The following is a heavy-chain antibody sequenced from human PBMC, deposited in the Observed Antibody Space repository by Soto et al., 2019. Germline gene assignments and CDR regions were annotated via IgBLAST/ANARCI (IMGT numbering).Heavy chain of an antibody. CDR3: AKAGASGSFAYYGMDV. V-gene: IGHV3-30*18. J-gene: IGHJ6*02. D-gene: IGHD3-10*01. CDR2: ISYDGSNK. CDR1: GFTFSSYG. Sequence: GGSLRLSCAASGFTFSSYGMHWVRQAPGKGLEWVAVISYDGSNKYYADSVRGRFTISRDNSKSTLFLQMNSLRGEDTAVYWCAKAGASGSFAYYGMDVWGQGTTVTVSS.